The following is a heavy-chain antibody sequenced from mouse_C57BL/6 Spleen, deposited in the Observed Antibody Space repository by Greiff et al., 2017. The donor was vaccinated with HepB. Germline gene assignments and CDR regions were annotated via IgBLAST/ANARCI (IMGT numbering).Heavy chain of an antibody. CDR2: IYPGSGNT. Sequence: VQLQQSGPELVKPGASVKISCKASGYSFTSYYIHWVKQRPGQGLEWIGWIYPGSGNTKYNEKFKGKATLTADTSSSTAYMQLSSLTSEDSAVYYCARGTGKGYCDVWGTGTTVTVSS. D-gene: IGHD4-1*01. J-gene: IGHJ1*03. CDR3: ARGTGKGYCDV. V-gene: IGHV1-66*01. CDR1: GYSFTSYY.